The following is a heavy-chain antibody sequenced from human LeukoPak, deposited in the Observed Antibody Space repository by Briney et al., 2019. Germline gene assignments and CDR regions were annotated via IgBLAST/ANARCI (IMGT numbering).Heavy chain of an antibody. CDR1: GFTVSSNS. CDR2: ITGSGTTI. J-gene: IGHJ4*02. CDR3: ARDRSTVTTWLDY. V-gene: IGHV3-48*04. D-gene: IGHD4-17*01. Sequence: GGSLRLSCTVSGFTVSSNSMSWVRQAPGKGLEWVAYITGSGTTIYYADSVKGRFTISRDNAKNSLYLQMNSLRAEDTAVYYCARDRSTVTTWLDYWGQGTLVTVSS.